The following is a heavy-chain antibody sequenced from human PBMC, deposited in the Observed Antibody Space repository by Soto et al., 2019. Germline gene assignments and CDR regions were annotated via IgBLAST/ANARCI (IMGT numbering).Heavy chain of an antibody. CDR3: AKDLLGPGRAYGMDV. V-gene: IGHV3-30*18. D-gene: IGHD7-27*01. Sequence: QVPLVESGGGVVQPGRSLRLSCAASGFTFSSYGMHWVRQAPCKGLEWVAVISYDGSNKYYADSVKGRFTISRDNSKNALYLQMHSPRAEDTAVYYCAKDLLGPGRAYGMDVWGQGPTVTVSS. CDR1: GFTFSSYG. CDR2: ISYDGSNK. J-gene: IGHJ6*02.